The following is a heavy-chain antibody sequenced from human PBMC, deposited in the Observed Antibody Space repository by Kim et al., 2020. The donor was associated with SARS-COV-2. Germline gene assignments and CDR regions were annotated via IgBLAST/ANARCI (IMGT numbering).Heavy chain of an antibody. D-gene: IGHD6-13*01. CDR1: GGSISSYY. CDR3: ARANSDSSSWYYWFDP. CDR2: IYYSGST. J-gene: IGHJ5*02. V-gene: IGHV4-59*13. Sequence: SETLSLTCTVSGGSISSYYWSWIRQPPGKGLEWIGYIYYSGSTNYNPSLKSRVTISVDTSKNQFSLKLSSVTAADTALYYCARANSDSSSWYYWFDPWGQGTLVTVSS.